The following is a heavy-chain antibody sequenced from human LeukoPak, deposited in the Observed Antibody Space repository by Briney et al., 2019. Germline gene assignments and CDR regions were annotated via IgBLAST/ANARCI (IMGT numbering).Heavy chain of an antibody. CDR2: IYNDETSA. J-gene: IGHJ4*02. V-gene: IGHV3-74*01. CDR1: GFTFSNTW. CDR3: ARGAPIDY. Sequence: GGSLSLSCAASGFTFSNTWMYWVRQGPGKGLVWVSRIYNDETSATYADSVKGRFTISRDSAKNTLYLQMDSLRVDDTAVYYCARGAPIDYWGQGTLVTVSS.